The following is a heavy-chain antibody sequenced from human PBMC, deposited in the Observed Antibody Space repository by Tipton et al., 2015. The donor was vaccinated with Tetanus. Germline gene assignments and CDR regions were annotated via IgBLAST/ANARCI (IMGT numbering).Heavy chain of an antibody. CDR2: IWYDGSNK. V-gene: IGHV3-33*08. CDR3: ARRGEARANWFDS. J-gene: IGHJ5*01. CDR1: GFTFSSYT. D-gene: IGHD2-21*01. Sequence: SLRLSCVGSGFTFSSYTLHWVRQAPGKGLEWVAVIWYDGSNKYYADSVKGRFTISRDNSKNTLYLQMNSLRAEDTAVYYCARRGEARANWFDSWGQGTLVTVSS.